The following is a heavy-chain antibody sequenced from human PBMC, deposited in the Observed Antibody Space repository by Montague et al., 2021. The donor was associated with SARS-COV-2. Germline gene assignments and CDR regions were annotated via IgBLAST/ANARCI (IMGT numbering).Heavy chain of an antibody. CDR3: ARDGSGSYSNYYYYGMDV. CDR2: IKQDGSEK. D-gene: IGHD3-10*01. Sequence: SLRLSCAASGFTFSSYWMSWVRQAPGKGLEWVANIKQDGSEKYYVDSVKGRFTISRDNAKNSLYLQMNSLRAEDTAVCYCARDGSGSYSNYYYYGMDVWGQGTTVTVSS. J-gene: IGHJ6*02. V-gene: IGHV3-7*01. CDR1: GFTFSSYW.